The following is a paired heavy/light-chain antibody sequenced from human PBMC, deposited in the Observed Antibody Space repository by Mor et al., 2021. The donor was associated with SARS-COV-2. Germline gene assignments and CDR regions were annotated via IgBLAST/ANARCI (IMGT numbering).Heavy chain of an antibody. CDR2: VSYDGTNK. D-gene: IGHD6-19*01. CDR3: ARDVRGTVAVAGDLDY. Sequence: QVQLVESGGGVVQPGRSLRLSCAASGFNFRDYAIHWVRQSPGKGPEWVAIVSYDGTNKHYADSVKGRFTISRDSSQNTVYLQMNSLRREDTAVYFCARDVRGTVAVAGDLDYWGQGTLVTVSS. J-gene: IGHJ4*02. V-gene: IGHV3-30-3*01. CDR1: GFNFRDYA.
Light chain of an antibody. Sequence: DIQMTQSPSSLSASVGDRVTITCRTGQGVSTFLNWYQQKPGKAPKLLIYAASTLQGGVPSRFSGSGSGTDFTLTISSLQPEDVATYYCQQSHSIPWTFGQGTKMEIK. CDR3: QQSHSIPWT. CDR1: QGVSTF. CDR2: AAS. J-gene: IGKJ1*01. V-gene: IGKV1-39*01.